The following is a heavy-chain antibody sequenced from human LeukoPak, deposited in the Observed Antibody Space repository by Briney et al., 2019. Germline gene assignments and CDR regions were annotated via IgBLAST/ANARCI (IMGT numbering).Heavy chain of an antibody. J-gene: IGHJ5*02. D-gene: IGHD6-19*01. CDR1: GYTFTSYA. CDR3: ARAVAGKNWFDP. CDR2: INAGNGNT. V-gene: IGHV1-3*01. Sequence: ASVKVSCKASGYTFTSYAMHWVRQAPGQRLEWMGWINAGNGNTKYSQKFQGRVTITRDISASTAYMELSSLRSEDTAVYYCARAVAGKNWFDPWGQGTLVTVSS.